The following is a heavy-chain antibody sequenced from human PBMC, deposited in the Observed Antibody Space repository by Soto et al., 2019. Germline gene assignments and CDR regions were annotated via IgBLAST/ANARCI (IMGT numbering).Heavy chain of an antibody. Sequence: QVQLQQWGAGLLKPSETLSLTCAVYGGSFSGYYWSCIRQPPGKGLEWIGEINHSGSTNYNPSLKSRVTISVDTSKNQFSLKLSSVTAADTAVYYCARAIRRGSAYWGQGTLVTVSS. V-gene: IGHV4-34*01. CDR2: INHSGST. J-gene: IGHJ4*02. CDR3: ARAIRRGSAY. D-gene: IGHD2-21*01. CDR1: GGSFSGYY.